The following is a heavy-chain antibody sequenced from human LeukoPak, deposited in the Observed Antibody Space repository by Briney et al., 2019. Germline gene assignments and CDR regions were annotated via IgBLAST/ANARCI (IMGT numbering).Heavy chain of an antibody. Sequence: KSSETLSLTCAVYGGSFSGYYWSWIRQPPGKGLEWIGEINHSGSTNYNPSLKSRVTISVDTSKNQFSLKLSSVTAADTAVYYCARDLTQYYDFWSGYSFVPHYYYMDVWGKGTAVTVSS. CDR1: GGSFSGYY. CDR3: ARDLTQYYDFWSGYSFVPHYYYMDV. J-gene: IGHJ6*03. D-gene: IGHD3-3*01. V-gene: IGHV4-34*01. CDR2: INHSGST.